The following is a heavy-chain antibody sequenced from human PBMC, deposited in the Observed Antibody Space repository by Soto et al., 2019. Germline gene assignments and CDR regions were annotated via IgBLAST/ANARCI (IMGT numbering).Heavy chain of an antibody. D-gene: IGHD3-10*01. CDR1: GFTFSSYA. Sequence: PGGSLRLSCAASGFTFSSYAMGWVRQAPGKGLEWVSAISGSGGSTYYADSVKGRFTISRDNSKNTLYLQMNSLRAEDTAVYYCAKDSGWFGELFRHFDYWGQGTLVTVPQ. J-gene: IGHJ4*02. CDR2: ISGSGGST. CDR3: AKDSGWFGELFRHFDY. V-gene: IGHV3-23*01.